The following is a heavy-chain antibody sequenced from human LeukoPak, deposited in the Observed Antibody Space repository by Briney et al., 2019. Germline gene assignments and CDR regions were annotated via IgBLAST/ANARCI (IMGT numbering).Heavy chain of an antibody. J-gene: IGHJ4*02. D-gene: IGHD3-10*01. CDR3: ARSPYYYGSGTQIYYFDY. CDR2: IWYDGSNK. CDR1: GFTFSSYG. Sequence: SGGSLRLSCAASGFTFSSYGMHWVRQAPGKGLEWVAVIWYDGSNKYYADSVKGRFTISRDNSKNTLYLQMNSLRAEDTAVYYCARSPYYYGSGTQIYYFDYWGQGTLVTVSS. V-gene: IGHV3-33*01.